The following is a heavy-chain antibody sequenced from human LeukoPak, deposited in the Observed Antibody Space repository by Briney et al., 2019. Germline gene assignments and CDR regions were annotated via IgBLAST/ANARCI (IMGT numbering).Heavy chain of an antibody. CDR2: IYTSGST. Sequence: SETLSLTCAVPGGSIISGIDYWSWIRQPAGKGLEWIGRIYTSGSTKYNPSLKSRVTISVDTSKNQFSLKLSSVTAADTAVYYCARDPAVGASPEWGQATLVTVSS. CDR3: ARDPAVGASPE. V-gene: IGHV4-61*02. J-gene: IGHJ4*02. CDR1: GGSIISGIDY. D-gene: IGHD1-26*01.